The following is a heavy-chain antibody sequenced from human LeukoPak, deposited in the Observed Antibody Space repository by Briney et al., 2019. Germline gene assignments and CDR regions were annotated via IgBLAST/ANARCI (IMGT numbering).Heavy chain of an antibody. CDR1: GYTFTSYG. J-gene: IGHJ4*02. Sequence: ASVKVSCKASGYTFTSYGISWVRQAPGQGLEWMGWISAYNGNTNYAQNLQGRVTITTDPSTSTAYMELRSLRSDETAVYYCARDESLIGYSSSLYSASGFDYWGQGTLVTVSS. CDR2: ISAYNGNT. D-gene: IGHD6-13*01. CDR3: ARDESLIGYSSSLYSASGFDY. V-gene: IGHV1-18*01.